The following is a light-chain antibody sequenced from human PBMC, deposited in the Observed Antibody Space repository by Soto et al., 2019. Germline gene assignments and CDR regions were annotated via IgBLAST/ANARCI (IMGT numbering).Light chain of an antibody. CDR3: CSYAGSDNYV. V-gene: IGLV2-8*01. CDR1: SSDVGGYNY. Sequence: SVLPQPPSATGSPGQSVTISCPGTSSDVGGYNYVSWYQQHPGKAPKLMIYEVSKRPSGVPDRFSGSKSGNTASLTVSGLQAEDEADYYCCSYAGSDNYVFGTGTKVTVL. CDR2: EVS. J-gene: IGLJ1*01.